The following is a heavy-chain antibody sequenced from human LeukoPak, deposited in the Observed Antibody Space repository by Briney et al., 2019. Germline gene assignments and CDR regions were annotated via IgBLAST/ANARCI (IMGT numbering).Heavy chain of an antibody. CDR2: INPNSGGT. D-gene: IGHD3-3*01. CDR1: GYTFTGYY. J-gene: IGHJ3*02. V-gene: IGHV1-2*02. CDR3: ARGQMYYDFWSAHHDAFDI. Sequence: ASVKVSCKASGYTFTGYYMHWVRQAPGQGLEWMGWINPNSGGTNYVQKFQGRVTMTRDTSISTAYMELSRLRSDDTAVYYCARGQMYYDFWSAHHDAFDIWGQGTMVTVSS.